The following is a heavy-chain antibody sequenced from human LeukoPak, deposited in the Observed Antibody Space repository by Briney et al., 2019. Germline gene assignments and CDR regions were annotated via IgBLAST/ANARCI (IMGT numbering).Heavy chain of an antibody. Sequence: GESLRLSCAASGFTFTEYSIIWVRQAPGKGLEWVSFISDISDRSSTIHYADSVKGRFTISRDNAERSVYLQMNSLRADDTAVYYCARVRGPALKTCYMDVWGTGTTVTVSS. D-gene: IGHD2-2*01. CDR2: ISDRSSTI. CDR3: ARVRGPALKTCYMDV. V-gene: IGHV3-48*04. J-gene: IGHJ6*03. CDR1: GFTFTEYS.